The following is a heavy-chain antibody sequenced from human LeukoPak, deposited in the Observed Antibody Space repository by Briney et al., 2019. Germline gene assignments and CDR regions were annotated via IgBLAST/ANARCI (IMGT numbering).Heavy chain of an antibody. Sequence: ASVKVSCKGSGYSFVFFGVSWVRQAPGQGLEWMGWIKPNSGGTNYAQKFQGRVTMTRDTSISTAYMELSRLRSDDTAVYYCARDGLHYDFWSGYLDYWGQGTLVTVSS. V-gene: IGHV1-2*02. CDR3: ARDGLHYDFWSGYLDY. CDR1: GYSFVFFG. D-gene: IGHD3-3*01. J-gene: IGHJ4*02. CDR2: IKPNSGGT.